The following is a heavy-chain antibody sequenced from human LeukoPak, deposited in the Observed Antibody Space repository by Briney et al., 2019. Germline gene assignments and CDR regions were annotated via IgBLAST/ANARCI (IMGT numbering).Heavy chain of an antibody. J-gene: IGHJ4*02. CDR2: ITPNSGGT. Sequence: GASVKVSCKASAYTFIDYYLHWVRQAPGQGLEWMGWITPNSGGTNYAHNFLGRVTMARDTSINTAYMELSRLRSDDTAVYYCARDVGRSYYFDYWGQGTLVTVSS. V-gene: IGHV1-2*07. CDR1: AYTFIDYY. D-gene: IGHD3-10*01. CDR3: ARDVGRSYYFDY.